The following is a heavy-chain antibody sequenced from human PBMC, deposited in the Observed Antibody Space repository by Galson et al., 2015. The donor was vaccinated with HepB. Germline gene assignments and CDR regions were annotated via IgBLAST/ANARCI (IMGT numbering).Heavy chain of an antibody. Sequence: SVKVSCKASGYTFDRHAINWVRQAPGQGLEWMGCITTNTGDPMYAQGFTGRFVFSLDTSVSTAYLQISGLKAEDTAVYYCARFSTRYTWELDYWGQGTLVTVSS. D-gene: IGHD3-16*02. CDR3: ARFSTRYTWELDY. CDR2: ITTNTGDP. V-gene: IGHV7-4-1*02. J-gene: IGHJ4*02. CDR1: GYTFDRHA.